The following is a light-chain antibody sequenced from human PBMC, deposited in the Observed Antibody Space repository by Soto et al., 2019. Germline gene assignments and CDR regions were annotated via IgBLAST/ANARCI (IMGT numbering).Light chain of an antibody. CDR3: QQYSRYSPWA. J-gene: IGKJ1*01. CDR2: KAS. V-gene: IGKV1-5*03. Sequence: DIQMTQSPSTLSASVGDRVTITCRASQKIGSWLAWYQQKPRKAPKLLIYKASSLQSGVPSSFSGSGSGTEFTLTINNLQPDDFATYYCQQYSRYSPWAFGQGTKVEVK. CDR1: QKIGSW.